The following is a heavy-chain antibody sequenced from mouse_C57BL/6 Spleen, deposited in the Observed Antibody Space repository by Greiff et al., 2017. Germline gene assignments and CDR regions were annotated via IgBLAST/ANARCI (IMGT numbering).Heavy chain of an antibody. D-gene: IGHD4-1*01. J-gene: IGHJ2*01. CDR2: IDPETGGT. V-gene: IGHV1-15*01. Sequence: QVQLQQSGAELVRPGASVTLSCKASGYTFTDYEMHWVKQTPVHGLEWIGAIDPETGGTAYNQKFKGKAILTADKSSSTAYMELRSLTSEDSAVYYCTRGTGKGYFDYWGQGTTLTVSS. CDR3: TRGTGKGYFDY. CDR1: GYTFTDYE.